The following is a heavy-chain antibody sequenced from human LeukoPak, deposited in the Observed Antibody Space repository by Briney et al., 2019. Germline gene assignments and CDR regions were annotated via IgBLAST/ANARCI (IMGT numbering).Heavy chain of an antibody. CDR1: GGSISSYY. V-gene: IGHV4-59*06. CDR2: IYYSGST. J-gene: IGHJ4*02. D-gene: IGHD3-22*01. Sequence: SETLSLTCTVSGGSISSYYWSWIRQPPGKGLEWIGHIYYSGSTYYNPSLKSRVTISVDTSKNQFSLKLSSVTAADTAVYYCARNSYYYDSSGYYYWAKLKYYFDYWGQGTLVTVSS. CDR3: ARNSYYYDSSGYYYWAKLKYYFDY.